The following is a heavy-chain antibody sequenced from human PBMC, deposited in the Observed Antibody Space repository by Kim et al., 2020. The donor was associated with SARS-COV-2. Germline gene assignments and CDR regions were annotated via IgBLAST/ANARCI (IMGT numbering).Heavy chain of an antibody. CDR2: ISSDGSTQ. D-gene: IGHD4-4*01. V-gene: IGHV3-30*04. CDR1: GFAFKDFA. CDR3: VRDHDSNWYYF. Sequence: GGSLRLSCAASGFAFKDFAMYWVRQVPGKGPEWVARISSDGSTQNYVGSVNGRFTMSRDNSKNMVYLQMNSLRIEDTALYYCVRDHDSNWYYF. J-gene: IGHJ4*01.